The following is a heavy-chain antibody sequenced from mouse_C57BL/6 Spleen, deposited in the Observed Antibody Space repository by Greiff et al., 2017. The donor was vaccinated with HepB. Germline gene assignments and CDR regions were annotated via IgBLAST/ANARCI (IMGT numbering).Heavy chain of an antibody. J-gene: IGHJ1*03. Sequence: QVQLQQSGPGLVQPSQSLSITCTVSGFSLTSYGVHWVRQSPGKGLEWLGVIWRGGSTDYNAAFMSRLSITKDNSKSQVFFKMNSLQADDTAIYYCAKNSHYYGSSDWYFDVWGTGTTVTVSS. CDR1: GFSLTSYG. CDR3: AKNSHYYGSSDWYFDV. D-gene: IGHD1-1*01. V-gene: IGHV2-5*01. CDR2: IWRGGST.